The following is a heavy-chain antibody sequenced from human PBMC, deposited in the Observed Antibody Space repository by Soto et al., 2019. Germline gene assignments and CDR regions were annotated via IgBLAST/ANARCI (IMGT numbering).Heavy chain of an antibody. D-gene: IGHD6-19*01. J-gene: IGHJ6*02. V-gene: IGHV3-43*01. CDR3: AKDLVAVAGRDYYYGMDV. Sequence: PVGSLRLSCAASGFTCDDYTMHWVRQAPGKGLEWVSLISWDGGSTYYADSVKGRFTISRDNSKNSLYLQMNSLRTEDTALYYCAKDLVAVAGRDYYYGMDVWGQGTTVTVSS. CDR2: ISWDGGST. CDR1: GFTCDDYT.